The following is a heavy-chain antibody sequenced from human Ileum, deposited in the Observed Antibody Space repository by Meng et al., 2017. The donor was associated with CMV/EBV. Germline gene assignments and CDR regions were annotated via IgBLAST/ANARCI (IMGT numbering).Heavy chain of an antibody. Sequence: HVQLQESGPGLVTPSATLSLTCTVSGGSINNYYWSWIRQPPGKGLEWIGYVYYTGRTEYNPSLKSRISISVDTSKNQFSLKLNSVTTADTAMYYCTRDLGTSSSGVWGQGTLVTVSS. CDR3: TRDLGTSSSGV. J-gene: IGHJ4*02. CDR1: GGSINNYY. V-gene: IGHV4-59*01. D-gene: IGHD6-6*01. CDR2: VYYTGRT.